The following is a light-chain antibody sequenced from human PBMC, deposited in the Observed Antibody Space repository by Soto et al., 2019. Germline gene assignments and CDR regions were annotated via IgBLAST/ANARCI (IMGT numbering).Light chain of an antibody. CDR1: SGSVSTSYY. CDR2: NTN. V-gene: IGLV8-61*01. CDR3: VLYMGSGIWV. Sequence: QTVVTQEPSFSVSPGGTVTLTCGLSSGSVSTSYYPSWHQQTPGQAPRTLIYNTNTRSSGVPDRFSGSILGNKAALTITGAQAYDESDYYCVLYMGSGIWVFGGGTKLTVL. J-gene: IGLJ2*01.